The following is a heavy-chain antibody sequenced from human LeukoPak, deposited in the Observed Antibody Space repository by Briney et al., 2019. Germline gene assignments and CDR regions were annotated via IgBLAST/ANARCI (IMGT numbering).Heavy chain of an antibody. V-gene: IGHV3-9*01. Sequence: GGSLRLSCVASGFTFDDYAMHWVRQALGKGLEWVSGISWNSGSIDYADSVKGRFTISRDNAKNSLYLQMNSLRAEDTALYYCAKGPSGIAVAGSPKYFQHWGQGTLVTVSS. J-gene: IGHJ1*01. D-gene: IGHD6-19*01. CDR2: ISWNSGSI. CDR3: AKGPSGIAVAGSPKYFQH. CDR1: GFTFDDYA.